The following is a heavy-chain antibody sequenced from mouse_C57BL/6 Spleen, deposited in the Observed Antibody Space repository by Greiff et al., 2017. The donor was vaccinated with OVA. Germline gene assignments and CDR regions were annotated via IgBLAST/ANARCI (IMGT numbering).Heavy chain of an antibody. CDR1: GFNIKNTY. D-gene: IGHD4-1*01. V-gene: IGHV14-3*01. CDR3: ASRLGRDIDY. J-gene: IGHJ2*01. CDR2: IDPANGNN. Sequence: EVKLMESVAELVRPGASVKLSCTASGFNIKNTYMHWVKQRPEQGLEWIGRIDPANGNNKSAPKFQGKATITAATSSNTAYLHLMSLTSDDTDSCYCASRLGRDIDYWGQGTTLTVSS.